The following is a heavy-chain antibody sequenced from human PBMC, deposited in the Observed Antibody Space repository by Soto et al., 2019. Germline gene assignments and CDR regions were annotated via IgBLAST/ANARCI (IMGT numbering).Heavy chain of an antibody. CDR2: MNPNSGNT. J-gene: IGHJ6*02. CDR3: ARGRRREWLLSVPRVYYYYGMDV. V-gene: IGHV1-8*01. Sequence: QVQLVQSGAEVKKPGASVKVSCKASGYTFTSYDINWVRQATGQGLEWMGWMNPNSGNTGYAQKFQGRVTMTRNTSISTAYMELSSLRSEDTAVYSCARGRRREWLLSVPRVYYYYGMDVWGQGTTVTVSS. CDR1: GYTFTSYD. D-gene: IGHD3-3*01.